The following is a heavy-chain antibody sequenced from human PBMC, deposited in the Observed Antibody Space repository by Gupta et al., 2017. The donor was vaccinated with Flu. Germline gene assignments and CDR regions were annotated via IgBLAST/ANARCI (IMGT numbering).Heavy chain of an antibody. Sequence: LRLSCAVSGFTLNYAWMSWVRQAPGKGLEWVGRIKSKTAGGTTDYAAPVQGRFTISRDDSKNTVYLQMNSLKTEDTAVYYCTSFGNPLPWGQGTRVTVSS. J-gene: IGHJ1*01. CDR1: GFTLNYAW. CDR2: IKSKTAGGTT. CDR3: TSFGNPLP. V-gene: IGHV3-15*01. D-gene: IGHD1-14*01.